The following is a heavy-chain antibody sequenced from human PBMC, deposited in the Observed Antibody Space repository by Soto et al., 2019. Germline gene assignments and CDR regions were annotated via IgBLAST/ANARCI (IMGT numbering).Heavy chain of an antibody. CDR1: GYTFTSYG. J-gene: IGHJ4*02. D-gene: IGHD3-10*01. V-gene: IGHV1-18*01. Sequence: QVQLVQSGAEVKKPGASVKVSCKASGYTFTSYGISWVRQAPGQGLEWMGWISAYNGNTNYAQKLQGRVIMTRDTAKRTAYMELRSLRSDDTAVYYCARDHGSGKNLGRWEDYWGQGTLVTVSS. CDR2: ISAYNGNT. CDR3: ARDHGSGKNLGRWEDY.